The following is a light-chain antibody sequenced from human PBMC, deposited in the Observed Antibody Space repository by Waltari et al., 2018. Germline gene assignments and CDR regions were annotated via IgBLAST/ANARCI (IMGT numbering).Light chain of an antibody. CDR2: DVR. J-gene: IGLJ2*01. CDR1: SSDVGGYNY. Sequence: QSALTQPASVSGSPGQSLTISCTGTSSDVGGYNYVSWYQQPPGTAPKLMIYDVRNRPSGVSNRCSGSKSGNTASLTISGLQAEDEADYYCSSYTSSSTVVFGGGTKLTVL. CDR3: SSYTSSSTVV. V-gene: IGLV2-14*03.